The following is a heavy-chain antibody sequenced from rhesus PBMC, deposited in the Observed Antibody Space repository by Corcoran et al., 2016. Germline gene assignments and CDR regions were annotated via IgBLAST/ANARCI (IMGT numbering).Heavy chain of an antibody. CDR1: GGSISDDCY. J-gene: IGHJ1*01. CDR2: ISGSGGGT. V-gene: IGHV4-106*01. CDR3: ARGSGSYYNAEYFEF. Sequence: QVQLQESGPGLVKPSETLSLTCVVSGGSISDDCYWIGIRQPPGKGLEWIGYISGSGGGTNSYPSRKNRVTSSRDTAKNQFSLRLRYVTAADTAVYYCARGSGSYYNAEYFEFWGQGALVTVAS. D-gene: IGHD3-16*01.